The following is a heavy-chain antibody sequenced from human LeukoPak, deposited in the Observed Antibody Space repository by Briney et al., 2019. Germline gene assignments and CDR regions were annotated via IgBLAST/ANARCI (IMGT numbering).Heavy chain of an antibody. J-gene: IGHJ1*01. CDR1: GFTFSSYG. CDR2: ISYDGSNK. V-gene: IGHV3-30*18. D-gene: IGHD3-22*01. CDR3: AKDHEAPHYSSGYYYPEYFQH. Sequence: GGSLRLSCAASGFTFSSYGMHWVRQAPGKGLEWVAVISYDGSNKYYADSVKGRFTISRDNSKDTLYLQMNSLRAEDTAVYYCAKDHEAPHYSSGYYYPEYFQHWGQGTLVTVSS.